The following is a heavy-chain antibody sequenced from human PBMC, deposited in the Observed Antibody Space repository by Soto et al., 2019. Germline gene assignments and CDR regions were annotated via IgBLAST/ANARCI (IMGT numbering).Heavy chain of an antibody. Sequence: QVQLQESGPGLVKPSQTLSLTCTVSGGSISSGDYYWSWIRQPPGKGLEWIGYIYYSGSTYYNPSLKSRVTISVDTSKNQCSLKLSSVTAADTAVYYCAREVHYYDSSGYYYEWYFDLWGRGTLVTVSS. CDR2: IYYSGST. CDR1: GGSISSGDYY. CDR3: AREVHYYDSSGYYYEWYFDL. D-gene: IGHD3-22*01. V-gene: IGHV4-30-4*01. J-gene: IGHJ2*01.